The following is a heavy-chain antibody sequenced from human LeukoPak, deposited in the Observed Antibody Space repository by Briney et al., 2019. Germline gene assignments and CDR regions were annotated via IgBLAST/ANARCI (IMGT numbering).Heavy chain of an antibody. D-gene: IGHD3-16*01. CDR3: AKGLWAMAFDY. Sequence: PGGSLRLSCAASEFSVGSNYMTWVRQAPGKGLEWVSLIYSGGSTYYADSVKGRFTISRDNSKNTLYLQMNSLRADDTAVYYCAKGLWAMAFDYWGQGTLVTVSS. CDR2: IYSGGST. CDR1: EFSVGSNY. J-gene: IGHJ4*02. V-gene: IGHV3-53*01.